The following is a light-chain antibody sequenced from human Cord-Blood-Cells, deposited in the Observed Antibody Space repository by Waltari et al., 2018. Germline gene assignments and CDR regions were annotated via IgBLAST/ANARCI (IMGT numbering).Light chain of an antibody. CDR2: EGS. CDR1: SSAVASYNL. Sequence: QSALTQPASVSGSPGQSITISCTGTSSAVASYNLLSWYQQHPGKAPKLMIYEGSKRPSGVSNRFSGSKSGNTASLTISGLQAEDEADYYCCSYAGSYVVFGGGTKLTVL. V-gene: IGLV2-23*01. J-gene: IGLJ2*01. CDR3: CSYAGSYVV.